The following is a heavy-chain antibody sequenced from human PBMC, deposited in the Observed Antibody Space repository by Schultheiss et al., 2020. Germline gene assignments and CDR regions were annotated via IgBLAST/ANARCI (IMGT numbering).Heavy chain of an antibody. CDR2: INAGNGNT. J-gene: IGHJ4*02. CDR1: GYTFTSYA. V-gene: IGHV1-3*01. D-gene: IGHD2-15*01. Sequence: ASVKVSCKASGYTFTSYAMHWVRQAPGQRLEWMGWINAGNGNTKYSQKFQGRVTITRDTSASTAYMELTTLRSDDTAVYFCARDCRSCCGATNCYYFDYWGQGTLVTVSS. CDR3: ARDCRSCCGATNCYYFDY.